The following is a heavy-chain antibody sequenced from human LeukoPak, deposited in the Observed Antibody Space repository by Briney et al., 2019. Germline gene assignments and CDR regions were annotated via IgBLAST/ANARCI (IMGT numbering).Heavy chain of an antibody. V-gene: IGHV3-74*01. D-gene: IGHD2-15*01. Sequence: GGSLRLSCAASGFTFSSYWMHWVRQAPGKGLVWVSRINSDGSSTSYADSVKGRFTISRDNAKNTLYLQMNSLRAEDTAVYYCARDRPCSGGSCRYYDAFDIRGQGTMVTVSS. CDR3: ARDRPCSGGSCRYYDAFDI. J-gene: IGHJ3*02. CDR2: INSDGSST. CDR1: GFTFSSYW.